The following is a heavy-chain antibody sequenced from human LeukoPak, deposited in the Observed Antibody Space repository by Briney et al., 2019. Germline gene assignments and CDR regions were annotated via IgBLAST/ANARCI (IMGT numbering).Heavy chain of an antibody. CDR3: ASAPRRLLAGYYYYMDV. Sequence: GGSLRLSFAASGFTFSSYSMNWVRQAPGKGLEWVSSISSSSSYIYYADSVKGRFTISRDNAKNSLYLQMNSLRAEDTAVYYCASAPRRLLAGYYYYMDVWGKGTTVTVSS. CDR1: GFTFSSYS. CDR2: ISSSSSYI. J-gene: IGHJ6*03. D-gene: IGHD4-17*01. V-gene: IGHV3-21*01.